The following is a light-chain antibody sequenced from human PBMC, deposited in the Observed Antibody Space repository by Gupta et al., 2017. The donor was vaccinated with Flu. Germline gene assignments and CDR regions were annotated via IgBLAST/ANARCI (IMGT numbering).Light chain of an antibody. J-gene: IGLJ2*01. Sequence: SYDLTQPPSVSVSPRQTASITCSGDNLGDKYASWYQQKPGHSPVLVIYQDDRRPSGIPERFSGSNSGNTATLTISGTQAMDEADYYCQAWDTTLSVFGGGTKLTVL. CDR2: QDD. V-gene: IGLV3-1*01. CDR1: NLGDKY. CDR3: QAWDTTLSV.